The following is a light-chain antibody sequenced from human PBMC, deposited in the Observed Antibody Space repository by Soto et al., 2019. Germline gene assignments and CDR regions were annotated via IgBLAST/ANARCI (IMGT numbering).Light chain of an antibody. CDR3: HQYDALPFT. V-gene: IGKV1-33*01. J-gene: IGKJ3*01. CDR1: HHINNY. Sequence: DIQMTQSPSSLSASVGDRVTITCQAGHHINNYLNWFQQKPGKAPKLLIYDASKLQTGVPSRFSGSGSGTDFTFTISSLRPEDVATYYCHQYDALPFTFGPGTKVEIK. CDR2: DAS.